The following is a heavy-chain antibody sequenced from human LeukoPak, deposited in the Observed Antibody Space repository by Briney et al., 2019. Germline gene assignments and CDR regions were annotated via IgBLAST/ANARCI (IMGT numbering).Heavy chain of an antibody. CDR2: IYTSGST. Sequence: SETLSLTCTVFGGSISSGSYYWSWIRQPAGKGLEWIGRIYTSGSTNYNPSLKSRVTISVDTSKNQFSLKLSSVTAADTAVYYCARLTGYDWESSYDYWGQGTLVTVSS. CDR1: GGSISSGSYY. V-gene: IGHV4-61*02. D-gene: IGHD5-12*01. CDR3: ARLTGYDWESSYDY. J-gene: IGHJ4*02.